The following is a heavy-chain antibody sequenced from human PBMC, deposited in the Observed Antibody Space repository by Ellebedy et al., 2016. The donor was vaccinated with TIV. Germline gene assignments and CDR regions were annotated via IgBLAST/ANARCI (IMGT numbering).Heavy chain of an antibody. J-gene: IGHJ4*01. CDR2: TNPNNGGT. CDR1: EYTFTAYY. Sequence: AASVKVSCKASEYTFTAYYMYWLRQVPAQGLEWLGWTNPNNGGTHYAQKFQAWVTLTRDTSISTAYMDLSRLRSDDTAVYYCARGNPLLWFGELLTPPDYWGQGTLVTVAS. D-gene: IGHD3-10*01. V-gene: IGHV1-2*04. CDR3: ARGNPLLWFGELLTPPDY.